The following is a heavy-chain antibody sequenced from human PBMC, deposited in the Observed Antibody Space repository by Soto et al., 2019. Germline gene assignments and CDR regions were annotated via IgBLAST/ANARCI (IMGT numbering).Heavy chain of an antibody. Sequence: SETLSLTCTVSGGSINSGGSNWNWIRQRPGEGLEWIGEINHSGSTNYNPSLKSRVTISVDTSKNQFSLKLSSVTAADTAVYYCARGVGTYYYGSGSPRMDVWGQGTTVTVSS. CDR2: INHSGST. D-gene: IGHD3-10*01. CDR1: GGSINSGGSN. J-gene: IGHJ6*02. V-gene: IGHV4-34*01. CDR3: ARGVGTYYYGSGSPRMDV.